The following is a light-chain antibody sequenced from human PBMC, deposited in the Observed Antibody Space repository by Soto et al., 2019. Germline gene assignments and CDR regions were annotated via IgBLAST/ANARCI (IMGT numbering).Light chain of an antibody. Sequence: IHITHSPSSLSSSAGDRVTITFQASQDISNYLNWYQQKLGKAPKLLIYDASNLETGVPSRFSGSGSGTDFTFTISSLQPEDIATYYCQQYSHLITFGQGARLEIK. CDR3: QQYSHLIT. CDR1: QDISNY. J-gene: IGKJ5*01. V-gene: IGKV1-33*01. CDR2: DAS.